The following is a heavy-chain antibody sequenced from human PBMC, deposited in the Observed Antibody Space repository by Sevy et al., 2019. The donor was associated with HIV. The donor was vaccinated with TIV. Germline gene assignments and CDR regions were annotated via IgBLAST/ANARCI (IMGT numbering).Heavy chain of an antibody. CDR1: GFTFSSYA. J-gene: IGHJ4*02. CDR3: ARMYYDYVWGDY. CDR2: ISYDGSNK. D-gene: IGHD3-16*01. Sequence: GGSLRLSCAASGFTFSSYAMHWVRQAPGKGLEWGAVISYDGSNKYYADSVKGRFTISRDNSKNTLYLQMNSLRAEDTAVYYCARMYYDYVWGDYWGQGTLVTVSS. V-gene: IGHV3-30-3*01.